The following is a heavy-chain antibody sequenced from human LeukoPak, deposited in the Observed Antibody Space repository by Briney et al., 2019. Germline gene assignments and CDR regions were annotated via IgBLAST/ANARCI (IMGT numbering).Heavy chain of an antibody. D-gene: IGHD5-12*01. CDR2: ISSSGGTM. V-gene: IGHV3-48*03. CDR3: ARSGYYFDY. J-gene: IGHJ4*02. Sequence: GGSLRLSCVASGFTFSNYEMNWVRQAPGKGLEWVSYISSSGGTMYYADSVKGRFTISRDNAKNSLYLQMNSLRAEDTAVYYCARSGYYFDYWGQGTLVTVSS. CDR1: GFTFSNYE.